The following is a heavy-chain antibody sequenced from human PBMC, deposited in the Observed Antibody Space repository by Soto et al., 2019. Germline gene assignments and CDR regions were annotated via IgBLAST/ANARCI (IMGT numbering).Heavy chain of an antibody. CDR3: ARTARLVDY. V-gene: IGHV3-11*01. CDR2: MSPSGSGI. CDR1: GFTFTDHY. J-gene: IGHJ4*02. Sequence: QVRLVESGGGLVKPGGSLRLSCVASGFTFTDHYMSWIRQAPGKGLEWIAYMSPSGSGISYADSAKGRFTISRDNARNTVYLQMNTLRAEDTAVYSCARTARLVDYWGQGTLVTVSS.